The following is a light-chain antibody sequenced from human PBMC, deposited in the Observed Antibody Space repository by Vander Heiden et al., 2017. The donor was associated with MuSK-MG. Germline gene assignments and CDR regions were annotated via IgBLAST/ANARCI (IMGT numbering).Light chain of an antibody. Sequence: QSALTQPASVSGSPGQSITISCTGTSSDVGSYNLVSWYQHHPGKAPNLMIYEVTKRPSGVSTRFSGSKSGNTDSLTISGLQAEDEADYYCCSYAGSSTLLFGGGTKLTVL. CDR3: CSYAGSSTLL. J-gene: IGLJ2*01. V-gene: IGLV2-23*02. CDR1: SSDVGSYNL. CDR2: EVT.